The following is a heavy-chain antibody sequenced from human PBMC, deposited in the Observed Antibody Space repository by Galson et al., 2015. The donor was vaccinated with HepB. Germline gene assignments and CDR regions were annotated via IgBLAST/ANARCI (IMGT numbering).Heavy chain of an antibody. J-gene: IGHJ4*02. V-gene: IGHV3-23*01. Sequence: SLRLSCAASGFTFSSYAMSWVRQAPGKGLEWVSAISGSGGSTYYADSVKGRFTISRDNSKNTLYLQMNSLRAEDTAVYYCAKGGGATTSAFDYWGQGTLVTVSS. CDR1: GFTFSSYA. CDR3: AKGGGATTSAFDY. CDR2: ISGSGGST. D-gene: IGHD1-26*01.